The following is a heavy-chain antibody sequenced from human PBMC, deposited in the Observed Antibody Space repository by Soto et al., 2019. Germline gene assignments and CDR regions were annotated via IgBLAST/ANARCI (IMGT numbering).Heavy chain of an antibody. D-gene: IGHD3-9*01. J-gene: IGHJ4*02. CDR3: AHKGPEDWPLDY. Sequence: QITLKESGPTLVRPTQTLTLTCAFSGFSLSTSGVGVGWIRQPPGKALEWLAVIYSDGSKHYSPSLRSRLTITKDTSKNQVVLTMTNMDPMDTGTYYCAHKGPEDWPLDYWGQGTLVTVSS. CDR1: GFSLSTSGVG. V-gene: IGHV2-5*02. CDR2: IYSDGSK.